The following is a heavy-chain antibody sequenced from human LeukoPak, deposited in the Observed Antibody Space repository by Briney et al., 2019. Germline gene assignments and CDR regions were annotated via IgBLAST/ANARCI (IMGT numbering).Heavy chain of an antibody. Sequence: GGSLRLSCAASGLTFSSYGMHWVRQAPGKGLEWVAFIRYDGSNKYYADSVKGRFTISRDNSKNTLYLQMNSLRAEDTAVYYCAKFALAAGTKNDAFDIWGQGTMVTVSS. J-gene: IGHJ3*02. V-gene: IGHV3-30*02. CDR3: AKFALAAGTKNDAFDI. CDR2: IRYDGSNK. D-gene: IGHD6-13*01. CDR1: GLTFSSYG.